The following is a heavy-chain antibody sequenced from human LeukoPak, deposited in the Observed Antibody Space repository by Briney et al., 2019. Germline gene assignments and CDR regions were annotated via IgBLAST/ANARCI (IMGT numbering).Heavy chain of an antibody. CDR2: IYTSGST. V-gene: IGHV4-4*07. Sequence: SETLSLTCTVSGGSISSYYWSWIRQPAGKGLEWIGRIYTSGSTNYNPSLKSRVTMSVDTSKNQFSLKLSSVTAADTAVYYCAREPKSVLRYFDRIDRTYYYYGMDVWGQGTTVTVSS. CDR1: GGSISSYY. CDR3: AREPKSVLRYFDRIDRTYYYYGMDV. D-gene: IGHD3-9*01. J-gene: IGHJ6*02.